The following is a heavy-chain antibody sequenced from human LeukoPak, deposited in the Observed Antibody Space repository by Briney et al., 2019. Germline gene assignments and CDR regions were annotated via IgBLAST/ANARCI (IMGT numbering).Heavy chain of an antibody. CDR3: ARVVVVVAAPYFDY. J-gene: IGHJ4*02. Sequence: GGSLRLSCAASGFTFSRYSMNWVRQAPGKGLEWVSAISSSGTYIYYADSVKGRFTISRDSAKNSLYLQMSSLRAEDTAVYYCARVVVVVAAPYFDYWGQGTLVTVSS. CDR2: ISSSGTYI. V-gene: IGHV3-21*01. D-gene: IGHD2-15*01. CDR1: GFTFSRYS.